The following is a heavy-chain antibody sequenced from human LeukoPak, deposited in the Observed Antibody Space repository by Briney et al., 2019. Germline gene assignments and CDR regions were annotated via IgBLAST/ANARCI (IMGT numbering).Heavy chain of an antibody. V-gene: IGHV3-11*01. CDR2: ISSSGSTI. D-gene: IGHD2-15*01. J-gene: IGHJ4*02. Sequence: GESLRLSCAASGLTFSDYYMSWIRQAPGKGLEWVSYISSSGSTIYYADSVKGRFTISRDNAKNSLYLQMNSLRAEDTAVYYCARTYCSGGSCYWGQGTLVTVSS. CDR3: ARTYCSGGSCY. CDR1: GLTFSDYY.